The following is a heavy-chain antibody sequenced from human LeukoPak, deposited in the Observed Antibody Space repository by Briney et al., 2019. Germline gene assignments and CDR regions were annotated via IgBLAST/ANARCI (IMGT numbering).Heavy chain of an antibody. CDR2: ISGSGYDT. CDR1: GFTFSGYW. CDR3: AKDPNGDYIGTFDI. D-gene: IGHD4-17*01. V-gene: IGHV3-23*01. Sequence: GGSLRLSCAASGFTFSGYWMSWVRQAPGKGLEWVSSISGSGYDTQYAASVQGRFTISRDNSKNTLYLQMNNLRVDDTAVYYCAKDPNGDYIGTFDIWGHGTMVTVSS. J-gene: IGHJ3*02.